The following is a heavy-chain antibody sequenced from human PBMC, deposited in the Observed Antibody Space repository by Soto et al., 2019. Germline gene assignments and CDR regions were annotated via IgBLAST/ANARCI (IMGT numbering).Heavy chain of an antibody. CDR2: ISNDGTKK. CDR1: GFAFTNYG. J-gene: IGHJ4*02. V-gene: IGHV3-30*03. CDR3: ATDVAMPTGLGLGY. D-gene: IGHD4-4*01. Sequence: QVQVVESGGGVVQTGTSLRLSCAASGFAFTNYGFHWVRQAPGKGMEWVAHISNDGTKKFYADSVKGRFTISRDNSETTVYLPRTSLRPDDPALCYWATDVAMPTGLGLGYWGQGTLVTVSS.